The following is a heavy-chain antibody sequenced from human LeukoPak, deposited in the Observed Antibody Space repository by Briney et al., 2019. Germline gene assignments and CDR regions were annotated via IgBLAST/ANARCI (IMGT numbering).Heavy chain of an antibody. CDR3: ARDRAEDGYNY. V-gene: IGHV3-48*03. CDR2: ISSSGSTI. Sequence: GGSLRLSCAASGFTFSSYEMNWVRQAPGKGQEWVSYISSSGSTIYYADSVKGRFTISRDNAKNSLHLQMNSLRAEDTAVYYCARDRAEDGYNYWGQGTLVTVSS. CDR1: GFTFSSYE. J-gene: IGHJ4*02. D-gene: IGHD5-24*01.